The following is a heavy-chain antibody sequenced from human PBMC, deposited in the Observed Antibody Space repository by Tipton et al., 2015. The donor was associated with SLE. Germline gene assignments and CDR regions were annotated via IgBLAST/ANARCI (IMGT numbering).Heavy chain of an antibody. CDR1: GFTFSSYT. V-gene: IGHV3-21*03. CDR3: ARVGVTYSSGWYRVDY. D-gene: IGHD6-19*01. Sequence: SLRLSCAASGFTFSSYTMHWVRQAPGKGLEWVSSISTRNYINYADSLKGRFTISRDNAKSSLFLQMDSLRAEDTAVYYCARVGVTYSSGWYRVDYWGQGTLVTVSS. J-gene: IGHJ4*02. CDR2: ISTRNYI.